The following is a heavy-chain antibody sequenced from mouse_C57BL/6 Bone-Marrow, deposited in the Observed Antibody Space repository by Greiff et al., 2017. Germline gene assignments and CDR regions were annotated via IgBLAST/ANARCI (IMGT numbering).Heavy chain of an antibody. V-gene: IGHV1-72*01. Sequence: VQLQQPGAELVKPGASVKLSCKASGYTFTSYWMHWVKQRPGRGLEWIGRIDPNSGGTKYNEKFKSKATLTVDKPSSSAYMQLSSRTSEDSAVYYCAREDTTVVEGGFAYWGQGTLVTVSA. CDR3: AREDTTVVEGGFAY. CDR1: GYTFTSYW. J-gene: IGHJ3*01. CDR2: IDPNSGGT. D-gene: IGHD1-1*01.